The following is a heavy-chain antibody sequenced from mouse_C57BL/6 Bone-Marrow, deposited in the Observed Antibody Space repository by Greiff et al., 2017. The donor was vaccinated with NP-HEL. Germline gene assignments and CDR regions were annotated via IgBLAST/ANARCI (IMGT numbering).Heavy chain of an antibody. V-gene: IGHV1-11*01. Sequence: QVQLQQSGAELASPGASVTLSCKASGYTFTDHIMNWVKKRPGQGLEWIGRLYPVSGETHSNQKFIVKSTFSVDRSSSTVYMVLNSLTSEDPAVYYCGRGDYYGANAMDYWGQGTSVTVSS. D-gene: IGHD1-1*01. J-gene: IGHJ4*01. CDR2: LYPVSGET. CDR3: GRGDYYGANAMDY. CDR1: GYTFTDHI.